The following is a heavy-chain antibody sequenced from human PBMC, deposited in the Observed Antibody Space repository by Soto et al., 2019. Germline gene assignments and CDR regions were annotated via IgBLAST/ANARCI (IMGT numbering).Heavy chain of an antibody. CDR2: ISPGIDIR. CDR1: GGTFSTYT. Sequence: QVQLVQSGPEVKKPGSSVMVSCKASGGTFSTYTLYWVRQAPGQGLEWMGGISPGIDIRDYAQKFQGRVKITADESTSTVYMQLSTLISEDTALYYLAGGMCFGGSCYVDVWGQGTLVTVSS. J-gene: IGHJ4*02. CDR3: AGGMCFGGSCYVDV. V-gene: IGHV1-69*12. D-gene: IGHD2-15*01.